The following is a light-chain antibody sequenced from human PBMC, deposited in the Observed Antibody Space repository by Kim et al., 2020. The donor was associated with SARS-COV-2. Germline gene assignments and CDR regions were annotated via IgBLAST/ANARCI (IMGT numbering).Light chain of an antibody. CDR1: SGSIADY. Sequence: GKTVTTSGTRNSGSIADYVQWYQQRPGSAPTTVIYENNLRPSGVPDRFSGSIDSSSNSASLTISGLKTEDEGDYYCQSYDSSSVVFGGGTQLTVL. CDR2: ENN. V-gene: IGLV6-57*03. J-gene: IGLJ2*01. CDR3: QSYDSSSVV.